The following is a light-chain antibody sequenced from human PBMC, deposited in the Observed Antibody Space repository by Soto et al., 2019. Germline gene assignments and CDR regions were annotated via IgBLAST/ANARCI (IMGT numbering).Light chain of an antibody. J-gene: IGKJ1*01. CDR1: QSISSY. Sequence: DIQMTQSPSSLSASVGDGVTITCRASQSISSYLNWYQQKPGKAPKVLIYAASSLQSGIPSRFSGSGSGTDFTLTISSLQPEDFATYYCQQSYSIPWTFGQGTKVDIK. CDR2: AAS. V-gene: IGKV1-39*01. CDR3: QQSYSIPWT.